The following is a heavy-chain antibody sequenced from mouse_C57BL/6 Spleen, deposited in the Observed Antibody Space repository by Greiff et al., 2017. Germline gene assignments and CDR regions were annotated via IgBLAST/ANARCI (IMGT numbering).Heavy chain of an antibody. Sequence: EVKLMESGGGLVKPGGSLKLSCAASGFTFSDYGMHWVRQAPEKGLEWVAYISSGSSTIYYADTVKGRFTISSDNAKNTLFLQMTSLRSEDTAMYYGARRGGVRDPYAMDYWGQGTSVTVAS. D-gene: IGHD5-1*01. J-gene: IGHJ4*01. V-gene: IGHV5-17*01. CDR1: GFTFSDYG. CDR3: ARRGGVRDPYAMDY. CDR2: ISSGSSTI.